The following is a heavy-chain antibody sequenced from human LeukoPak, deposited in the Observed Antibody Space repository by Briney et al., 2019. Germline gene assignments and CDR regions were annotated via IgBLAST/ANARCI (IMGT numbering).Heavy chain of an antibody. D-gene: IGHD3-3*01. Sequence: GGSLRLSCAASGFTFSSYWMHWIRQAPGKGLVWVSRINSDGSSTSYADSVKGRFTISRDNAKNTLYLQMNSLRAEDTAVYYCARDSPSRLRLDAFDIWGQGTMVTVSS. J-gene: IGHJ3*02. CDR2: INSDGSST. CDR3: ARDSPSRLRLDAFDI. CDR1: GFTFSSYW. V-gene: IGHV3-74*01.